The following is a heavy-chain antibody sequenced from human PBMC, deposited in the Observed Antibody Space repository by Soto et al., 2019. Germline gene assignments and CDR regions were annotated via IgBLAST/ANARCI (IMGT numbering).Heavy chain of an antibody. V-gene: IGHV4-31*01. J-gene: IGHJ4*01. D-gene: IGHD6-13*01. CDR2: INYSGDT. CDR3: ARAGSSWIYFDS. CDR1: GGSIGSNSYY. Sequence: SETLSLTCTVSGGSIGSNSYYWSWIRQHPGRGLEWIGYINYSGDTYYNPSLESPVTISVDTSKNQFSLKLSSVTAADTAVYYCARAGSSWIYFDSWGHGTLVTVSS.